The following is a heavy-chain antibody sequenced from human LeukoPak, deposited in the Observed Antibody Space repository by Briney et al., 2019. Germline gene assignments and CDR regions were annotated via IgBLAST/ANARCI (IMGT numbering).Heavy chain of an antibody. V-gene: IGHV1-18*01. CDR3: ARPSSGGALGNNFDY. CDR1: GYTFTSYG. J-gene: IGHJ4*02. Sequence: ASVKVSCKASGYTFTSYGISWVRQAPGQGLEWMGWINPYNGHTYYAQKIQGRGTMTTDTFTSTAYMELRSLRSDDTAVYYCARPSSGGALGNNFDYWGQGTLVTVSS. CDR2: INPYNGHT. D-gene: IGHD3-16*01.